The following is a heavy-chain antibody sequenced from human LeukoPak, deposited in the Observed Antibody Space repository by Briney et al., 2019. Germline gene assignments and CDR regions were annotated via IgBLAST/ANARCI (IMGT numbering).Heavy chain of an antibody. J-gene: IGHJ5*02. Sequence: ASVKVSCKASGYTFTNYGITWVRQAPGQGLEWMGWSSPYNGNTNYALKLQGRVTMTTDTSTSTAYMELRSLRSDDTAVYYCARGGLGYCSGGSCPPNWSDPWGQGTLVTVSS. D-gene: IGHD2-15*01. CDR3: ARGGLGYCSGGSCPPNWSDP. CDR2: SSPYNGNT. V-gene: IGHV1-18*01. CDR1: GYTFTNYG.